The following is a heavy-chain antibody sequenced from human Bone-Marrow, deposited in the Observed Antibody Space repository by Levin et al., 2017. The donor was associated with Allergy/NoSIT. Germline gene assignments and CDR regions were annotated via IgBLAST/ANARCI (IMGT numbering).Heavy chain of an antibody. CDR1: GFTFSSYA. Sequence: GGSLRLSCAASGFTFSSYAMSWVRQAPGKGLEWVSAISGSGGSTYYADSVKGRFTISRDNSKNTLYLQMNSLRAEDTAVYYCAKDENLYYGSGSYYPPNFDYWGQGTLVTVSS. CDR3: AKDENLYYGSGSYYPPNFDY. V-gene: IGHV3-23*01. D-gene: IGHD3-10*01. CDR2: ISGSGGST. J-gene: IGHJ4*02.